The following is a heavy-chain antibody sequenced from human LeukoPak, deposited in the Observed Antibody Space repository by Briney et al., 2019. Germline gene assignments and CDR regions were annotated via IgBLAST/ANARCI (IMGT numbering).Heavy chain of an antibody. CDR3: AKDRGTPSFDY. CDR2: ISSDGSDK. J-gene: IGHJ4*02. V-gene: IGHV3-30*18. D-gene: IGHD3-10*01. CDR1: GFTFSSYG. Sequence: GGSLRLSCAASGFTFSSYGMHWVRQAPGKGLEWAAVISSDGSDKYYADSVKGRFTISRDNSKNTLYLQMNSLRAEETAVYYCAKDRGTPSFDYWGQGTLVTVSS.